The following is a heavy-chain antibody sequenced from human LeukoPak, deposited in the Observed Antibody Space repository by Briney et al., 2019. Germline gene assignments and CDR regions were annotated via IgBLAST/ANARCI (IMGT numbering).Heavy chain of an antibody. J-gene: IGHJ4*02. CDR3: ARARGLWFGELFPPAGY. CDR2: IKQDGREK. D-gene: IGHD3-10*01. V-gene: IGHV3-7*01. CDR1: GFTFSSYW. Sequence: GGSLRLSCAASGFTFSSYWMSWVRQAPGKGLEWVANIKQDGREKYYVDSVKGRFTISRDNAKNSLYLQMNSLRAEDTAVYYCARARGLWFGELFPPAGYWGQGTLVTVSS.